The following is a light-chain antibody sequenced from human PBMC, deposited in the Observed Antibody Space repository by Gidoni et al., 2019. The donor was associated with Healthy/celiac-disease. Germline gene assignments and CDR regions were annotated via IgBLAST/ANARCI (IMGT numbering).Light chain of an antibody. J-gene: IGKJ5*01. CDR2: DAS. V-gene: IGKV3-11*01. CDR3: QQRRT. CDR1: QSVSSY. Sequence: IVLTQSPATLSLSPGERATLSCRASQSVSSYLAWYQQKPGQAPRLLIYDASNRATGIPARFSGSGSGTDFTLTISSREPEDFAVYYCQQRRTFGQGTRLEIK.